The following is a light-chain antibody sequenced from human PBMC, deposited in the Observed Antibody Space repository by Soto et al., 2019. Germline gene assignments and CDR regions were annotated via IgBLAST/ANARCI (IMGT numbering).Light chain of an antibody. CDR2: AES. V-gene: IGKV1-39*01. J-gene: IGKJ5*01. CDR3: LQSYSPPL. CDR1: RSISTY. Sequence: DIQMTQSPSSLSASVGDRVTITCRASRSISTYLNWYPQKPGRAPKHLIYAESRWQSGVPSRFSGTGSGSDFTLTLSTLQPEDFATYCCLQSYSPPLFGHGTLLEIK.